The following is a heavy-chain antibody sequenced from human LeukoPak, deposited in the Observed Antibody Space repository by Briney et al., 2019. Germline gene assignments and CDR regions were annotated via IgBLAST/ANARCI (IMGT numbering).Heavy chain of an antibody. CDR1: EFTFSSYS. V-gene: IGHV3-21*01. J-gene: IGHJ3*02. CDR2: ISSSSSYI. D-gene: IGHD4-17*01. CDR3: ARDRDYGDYRDAFDI. Sequence: GGSLKISCAASEFTFSSYSMNWVRQAPGKGLEWVSSISSSSSYIYYADSVKGRFTISRDNAKNSLYLQMNSLRAEDTAVYYCARDRDYGDYRDAFDIWGQGTMVTVSS.